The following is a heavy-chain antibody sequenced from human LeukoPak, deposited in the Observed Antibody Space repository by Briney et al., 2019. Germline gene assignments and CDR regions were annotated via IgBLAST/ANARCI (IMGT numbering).Heavy chain of an antibody. Sequence: SETLSLTCAVYGGSFSGYYWSWIRQPPAKGLEWIGEINHSGSTNYNPSLKSRVTISVDTSKNQFSLKLSSVTAADTAVYYCARVTSGSGSYLAGWFDPWGQGTLVTVSS. CDR1: GGSFSGYY. V-gene: IGHV4-34*01. CDR2: INHSGST. J-gene: IGHJ5*02. CDR3: ARVTSGSGSYLAGWFDP. D-gene: IGHD3-10*01.